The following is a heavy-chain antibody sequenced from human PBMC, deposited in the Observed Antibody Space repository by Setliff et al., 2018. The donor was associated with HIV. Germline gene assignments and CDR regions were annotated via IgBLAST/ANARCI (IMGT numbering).Heavy chain of an antibody. D-gene: IGHD4-17*01. J-gene: IGHJ4*02. CDR3: ARAAAGNTGPFDL. CDR1: GGSISSYY. Sequence: SETLSLTCTVSGGSISSYYWNWIRQPAGKGLEWIGRVSSRGDTNYNPSLKSRVTMSVDTSKNQFSLKLTSVTASDTAVYYCARAAAGNTGPFDLWGQGSPVTVSS. V-gene: IGHV4-4*07. CDR2: VSSRGDT.